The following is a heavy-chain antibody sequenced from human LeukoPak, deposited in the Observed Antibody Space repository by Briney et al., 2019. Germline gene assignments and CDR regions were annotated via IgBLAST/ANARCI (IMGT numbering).Heavy chain of an antibody. D-gene: IGHD1-26*01. CDR3: ARDFSASGGMDV. CDR1: GFTFSNYW. J-gene: IGHJ6*02. Sequence: PGGSLRLSCAASGFTFSNYWMNWVRQAPGKGLEWVANIKEDGSEKYYVDSVKGRFTISRDNDKNALYLQMNSLRAEDTALYYCARDFSASGGMDVWGQGTTVTVSS. V-gene: IGHV3-7*04. CDR2: IKEDGSEK.